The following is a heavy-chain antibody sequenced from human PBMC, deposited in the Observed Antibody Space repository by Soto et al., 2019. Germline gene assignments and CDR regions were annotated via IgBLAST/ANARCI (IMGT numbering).Heavy chain of an antibody. CDR3: ARGPEYYYGGSGYVDL. CDR1: GGSFSGYY. J-gene: IGHJ4*02. Sequence: SETLSLTCAFYGGSFSGYYWNWIRQAPGKGLEWIGEINHGGSTNYNPSLKSRVTMSLDTSKNEFSLKLTSVTAADTSVYYCARGPEYYYGGSGYVDLWGRGTLVTVSS. V-gene: IGHV4-34*01. D-gene: IGHD3-22*01. CDR2: INHGGST.